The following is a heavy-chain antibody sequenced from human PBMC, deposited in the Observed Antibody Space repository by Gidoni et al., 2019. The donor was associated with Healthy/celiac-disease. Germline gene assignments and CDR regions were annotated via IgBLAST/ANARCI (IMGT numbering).Heavy chain of an antibody. Sequence: VQLVESGAGVVQPGRSLRLSCAASGFTFSSYAMPWVRPAPGKGLEWVAVISYDGSNKYYADSVKGRFTISRDNSKNTLYLQMNSLRAEDTAVYYCARVGRDGYNSYYYGMDVWGQGTTVTVSS. V-gene: IGHV3-30-3*01. CDR3: ARVGRDGYNSYYYGMDV. CDR1: GFTFSSYA. D-gene: IGHD5-12*01. CDR2: ISYDGSNK. J-gene: IGHJ6*02.